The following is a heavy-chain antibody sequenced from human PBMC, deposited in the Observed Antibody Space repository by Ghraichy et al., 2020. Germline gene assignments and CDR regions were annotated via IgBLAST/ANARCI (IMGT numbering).Heavy chain of an antibody. J-gene: IGHJ4*02. CDR2: IYSDGST. D-gene: IGHD3-10*01. CDR3: ARGGTENYYNGDY. V-gene: IGHV3-53*01. Sequence: GGSLRLSCVVSGFSVNSYYMNWVRQAPGKGLEWVSLIYSDGSTHYADSVKGRFTISRDNSKNILYLQMNSLRVEDTAVYYCARGGTENYYNGDYWGQGTLVTVSS. CDR1: GFSVNSYY.